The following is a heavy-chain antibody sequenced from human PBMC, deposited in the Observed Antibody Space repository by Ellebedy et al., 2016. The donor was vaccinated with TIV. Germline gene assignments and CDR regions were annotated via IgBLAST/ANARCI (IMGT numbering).Heavy chain of an antibody. D-gene: IGHD3-10*01. V-gene: IGHV4-34*01. CDR1: GGSFSDYN. J-gene: IGHJ4*02. Sequence: GSLRLSXAVYGGSFSDYNWSWIRQSPGKGLEWIGEISHSGITNYSPSLKSRVTITVDTSKNQVSLRLNSATAADSAVYYCVRAPYKIVRGVLKRVYLRYFDSWGQGTLVTVSS. CDR3: VRAPYKIVRGVLKRVYLRYFDS. CDR2: ISHSGIT.